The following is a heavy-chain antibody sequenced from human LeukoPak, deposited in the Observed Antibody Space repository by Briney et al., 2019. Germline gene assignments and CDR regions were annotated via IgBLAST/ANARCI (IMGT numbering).Heavy chain of an antibody. CDR2: MNPNNGNT. D-gene: IGHD3-22*01. CDR1: GYTFTSYD. CDR3: AREVYYDSSGYYN. Sequence: VSVKVSCKASGYTFTSYDINWVRQATGQGLEWMGWMNPNNGNTGYAQKFQGRVTITRNTSISTAYMELSSLRSEDTVVYYCAREVYYDSSGYYNWGQGTLVTVSS. V-gene: IGHV1-8*03. J-gene: IGHJ4*02.